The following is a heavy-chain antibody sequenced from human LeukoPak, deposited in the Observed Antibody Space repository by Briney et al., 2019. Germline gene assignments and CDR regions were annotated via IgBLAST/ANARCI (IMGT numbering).Heavy chain of an antibody. J-gene: IGHJ4*02. CDR2: INHSGST. CDR3: ARGEWLLDY. CDR1: GGSINNYY. Sequence: SETLSLTCTVSGGSINNYYWSWIRQPPGKGLEWIGEINHSGSTNYNPSLKSRVTISVDTSKNQFSLKLSSVTAADTAVYYCARGEWLLDYWGQGTLVTVSS. D-gene: IGHD3-3*01. V-gene: IGHV4-34*01.